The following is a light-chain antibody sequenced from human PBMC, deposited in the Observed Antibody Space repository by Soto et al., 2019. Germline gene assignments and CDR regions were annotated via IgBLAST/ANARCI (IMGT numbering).Light chain of an antibody. V-gene: IGKV1-27*01. CDR1: QDISYY. Sequence: DIQMTQSPSSLSASVGDRVTITCRANQDISYYLAWYQQKQGKVPKLLLYAASTLQSGVPSRFSGSGSGTDFTLTISSLQPEDIATYYCQKYHSAPRTFGQGTKVEIK. CDR3: QKYHSAPRT. J-gene: IGKJ1*01. CDR2: AAS.